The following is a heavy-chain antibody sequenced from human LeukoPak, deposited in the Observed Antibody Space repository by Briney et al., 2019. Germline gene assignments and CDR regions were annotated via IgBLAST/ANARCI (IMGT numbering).Heavy chain of an antibody. CDR3: VEVAKYYYGSETYYFFEH. V-gene: IGHV3-7*01. J-gene: IGHJ4*02. CDR2: INQDGTEK. CDR1: GFTFTTYW. D-gene: IGHD3-10*01. Sequence: GGSLRLSCAASGFTFTTYWMSWVRQLPGKGLEWVANINQDGTEKYYVDSVKGRFTISRDNAKNSLDLQMNSLRVEDTGIYYCVEVAKYYYGSETYYFFEHWGQGTPVTASS.